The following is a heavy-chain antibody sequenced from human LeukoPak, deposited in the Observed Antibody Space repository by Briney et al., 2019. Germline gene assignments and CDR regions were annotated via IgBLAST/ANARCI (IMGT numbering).Heavy chain of an antibody. CDR1: GFTLSDYY. D-gene: IGHD3-22*01. CDR3: ARDRNPYDSSGYFDY. V-gene: IGHV3-11*04. J-gene: IGHJ4*02. Sequence: GSLRLSCAASGFTLSDYYMSWIRQAPGKGLEWVSYISSSGSTIYYADSVKGRFTISRDNAKNSLYLQMNSLRAEDTAVYYCARDRNPYDSSGYFDYWGQGTLVTVSS. CDR2: ISSSGSTI.